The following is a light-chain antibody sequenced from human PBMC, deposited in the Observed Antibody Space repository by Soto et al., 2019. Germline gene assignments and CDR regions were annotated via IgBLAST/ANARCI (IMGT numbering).Light chain of an antibody. CDR1: SSDVGGYNY. Sequence: QSVLTQPASVSGSPGQSITISCTGTSSDVGGYNYVSWYQQHPGKAPKLMIYDVSNRPSGVSNRFSGSKSGNTASLTISGLQAEVEADYYCSSYSSISIYVFGTGTKVTVL. V-gene: IGLV2-14*01. CDR2: DVS. J-gene: IGLJ1*01. CDR3: SSYSSISIYV.